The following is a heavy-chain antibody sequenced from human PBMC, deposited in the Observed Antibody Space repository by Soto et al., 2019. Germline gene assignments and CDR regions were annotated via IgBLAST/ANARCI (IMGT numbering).Heavy chain of an antibody. CDR1: GFTFSSYA. D-gene: IGHD3-3*01. J-gene: IGHJ4*02. Sequence: GGSLRLSCAASGFTFSSYAMHWVRQAPGKGLEWVAVISYDGSNKYYADSVKGRFTISRDNSKNTLYLQMNSLRAEDKAGYYCAREGNGYYFEYLGQGTLVTVSS. V-gene: IGHV3-30*04. CDR2: ISYDGSNK. CDR3: AREGNGYYFEY.